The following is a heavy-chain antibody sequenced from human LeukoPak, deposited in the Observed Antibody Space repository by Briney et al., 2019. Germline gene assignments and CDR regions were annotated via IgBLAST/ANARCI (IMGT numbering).Heavy chain of an antibody. V-gene: IGHV4-39*07. CDR1: GGSISSSSYY. D-gene: IGHD3-22*01. CDR2: IYYSGST. CDR3: ARDQDGPYYYDSDAFDI. J-gene: IGHJ3*02. Sequence: SETLSLTCTVSGGSISSSSYYWGWIRQPPGKGLEWIGSIYYSGSTYYNPSLKSRVTMSVDTSKNQFSLKLSSVTAADTAVYYCARDQDGPYYYDSDAFDIWGQGTMVTVSS.